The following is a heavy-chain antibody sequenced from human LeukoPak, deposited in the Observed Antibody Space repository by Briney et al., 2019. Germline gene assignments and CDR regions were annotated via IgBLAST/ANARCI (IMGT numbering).Heavy chain of an antibody. CDR3: ARDRKVGATEYDY. J-gene: IGHJ4*02. CDR1: GFTVSSNY. Sequence: GGSPRLSCAASGFTVSSNYMSWVRQAPGKGLEWVSVIYSGGSTYYADSVKGRFTISRDNSKNTLYLQMNSLRAEDTAVYYCARDRKVGATEYDYWGQGTLVTVSS. V-gene: IGHV3-53*01. D-gene: IGHD1-26*01. CDR2: IYSGGST.